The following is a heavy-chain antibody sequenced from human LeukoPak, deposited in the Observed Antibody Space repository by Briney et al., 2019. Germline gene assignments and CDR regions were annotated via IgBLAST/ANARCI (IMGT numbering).Heavy chain of an antibody. CDR1: GFTFSDYS. J-gene: IGHJ4*02. CDR2: ISSGSGTI. D-gene: IGHD3-16*01. Sequence: PGGSLRLSCAASGFTFSDYSMSWVRQSPGKGLEWLSYISSGSGTIHYADSVKGRFTVSRDNAKNSLYLQMSSLRAEDTAAYHCARVALGYQTYHFDYWGQGTLVTVSS. V-gene: IGHV3-48*01. CDR3: ARVALGYQTYHFDY.